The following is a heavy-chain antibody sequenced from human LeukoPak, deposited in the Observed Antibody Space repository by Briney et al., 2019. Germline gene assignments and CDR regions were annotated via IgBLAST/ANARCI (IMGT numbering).Heavy chain of an antibody. CDR3: AREVLGFDF. CDR2: FTSGSGYI. CDR1: GFSYSNYN. V-gene: IGHV3-21*01. D-gene: IGHD3-3*01. J-gene: IGHJ4*02. Sequence: GGSLKLSCAASGFSYSNYNMNWVRQAPGKGLEWVSSFTSGSGYIYYADSVKGRFTISRDNAKKSLYLEMNSLRADDTGVYYCAREVLGFDFWGQGTLVTVSS.